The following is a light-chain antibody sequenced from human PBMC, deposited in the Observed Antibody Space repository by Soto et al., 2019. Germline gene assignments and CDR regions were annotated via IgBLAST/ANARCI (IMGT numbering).Light chain of an antibody. V-gene: IGLV2-14*01. CDR1: SSDVGGYNY. CDR2: EVS. J-gene: IGLJ1*01. Sequence: QSVLTQPASVSGSPGQSITISCTGTSSDVGGYNYVSWYKQHPGKAPKLMIYEVSNRPSGVSNRFSGSKSGNTASLTISGXXXXXXXXXXCSSYTSSSTPWVFGTGTKLTVL. CDR3: SSYTSSSTPWV.